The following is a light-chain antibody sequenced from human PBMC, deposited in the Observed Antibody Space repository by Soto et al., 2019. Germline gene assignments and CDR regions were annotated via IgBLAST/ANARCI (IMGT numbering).Light chain of an antibody. V-gene: IGLV2-8*01. CDR2: EVT. CDR3: SSYAGSNNFVL. J-gene: IGLJ2*01. CDR1: SSDVGGYNS. Sequence: QSALTQPPSASGSPGQSVTISCTGTSSDVGGYNSVSWYQQHPGKAPKLMIYEVTKRPSGGPDRFSGSKSGNTASLTVSGLQAEDEADYYCSSYAGSNNFVLFGGGTKRTVL.